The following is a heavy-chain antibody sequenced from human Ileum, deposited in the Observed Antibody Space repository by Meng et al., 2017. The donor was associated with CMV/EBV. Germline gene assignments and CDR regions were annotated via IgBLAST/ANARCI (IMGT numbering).Heavy chain of an antibody. CDR3: ARARGMTKGYYDH. V-gene: IGHV4-59*13. CDR2: VFYTGST. Sequence: GSLRLSCTVSGGSFSDYYWTWIRQFPGKGLEWIGYVFYTGSTNYNPSLESRVSMSVDTPKKQFSLTLSAVTAADTAVYYCARARGMTKGYYDHWGQGTLVTVSS. J-gene: IGHJ4*02. D-gene: IGHD1-26*01. CDR1: GGSFSDYY.